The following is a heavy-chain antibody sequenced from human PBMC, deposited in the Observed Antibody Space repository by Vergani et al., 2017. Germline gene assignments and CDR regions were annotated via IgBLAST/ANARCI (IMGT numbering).Heavy chain of an antibody. Sequence: QLQLQESGPGLVKPSETLSLTCFASGGSISSSDYYWGWIRQPPGKGLEWIGSIYYSGFTYYNPSLKSRLTISVDTSKNQFSLRLSSVTAADTAVYYCARSSLYYDIFTGYRNYFDSWGQGTLVTVSS. D-gene: IGHD3-9*01. CDR1: GGSISSSDYY. CDR3: ARSSLYYDIFTGYRNYFDS. J-gene: IGHJ4*02. CDR2: IYYSGFT. V-gene: IGHV4-39*01.